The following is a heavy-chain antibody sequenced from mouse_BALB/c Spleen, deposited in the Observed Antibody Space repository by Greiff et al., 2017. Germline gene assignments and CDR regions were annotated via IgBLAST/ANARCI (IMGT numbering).Heavy chain of an antibody. CDR1: GFNIKDTY. D-gene: IGHD2-14*01. CDR3: ARLTYYRYDDAY. J-gene: IGHJ3*01. V-gene: IGHV14-3*02. CDR2: IDPANGNT. Sequence: VQLKESGAELVKPGASVKLSCTASGFNIKDTYMHWVKQRPEQGLEWIGRIDPANGNTKYDPKFQGKATITADTSSNTAYLQLSSLTSEDTAVYYCARLTYYRYDDAYWGQGTLVTVSA.